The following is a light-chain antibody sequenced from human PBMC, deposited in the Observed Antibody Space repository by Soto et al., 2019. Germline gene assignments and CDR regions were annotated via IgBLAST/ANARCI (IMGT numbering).Light chain of an antibody. CDR1: SSDVGGYNF. J-gene: IGLJ2*01. CDR2: DVT. CDR3: SSYAGSSIPVA. Sequence: QSALTQPPSASGSPGQSVTISCTGASSDVGGYNFVSWYQHHPGKAPRLMIYDVTQWPSGVPDRFSGSKSGNTASLTVSGLQVDDEAYYYCSSYAGSSIPVAFGGGTKVTFL. V-gene: IGLV2-8*01.